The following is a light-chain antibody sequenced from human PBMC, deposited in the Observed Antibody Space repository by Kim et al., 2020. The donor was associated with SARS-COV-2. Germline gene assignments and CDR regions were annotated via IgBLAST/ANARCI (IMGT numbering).Light chain of an antibody. CDR3: QQYAGLPT. J-gene: IGKJ4*01. V-gene: IGKV3-20*01. Sequence: LFPGERATLSCRATQSVSSSYLAWYQQKPGQAPRLLIYGASSRATDIPDRFSGSGSGTDFTLTISRLEPEDFAVYYCQQYAGLPTFGGGTKVDIK. CDR2: GAS. CDR1: QSVSSSY.